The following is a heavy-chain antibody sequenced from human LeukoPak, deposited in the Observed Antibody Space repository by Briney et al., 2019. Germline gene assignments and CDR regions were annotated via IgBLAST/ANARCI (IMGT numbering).Heavy chain of an antibody. J-gene: IGHJ5*02. CDR1: GGSISSGSYY. Sequence: SETLSLTCTVSGGSISSGSYYWSWIRQPAGKELEWIGRIYTTGSTNYNPSLKSRVTISVDTSKNQFSLKLSSVTAADTAVYYCARRIATSGGWFDPWGQGTLVTVSS. CDR3: ARRIATSGGWFDP. D-gene: IGHD6-13*01. CDR2: IYTTGST. V-gene: IGHV4-61*02.